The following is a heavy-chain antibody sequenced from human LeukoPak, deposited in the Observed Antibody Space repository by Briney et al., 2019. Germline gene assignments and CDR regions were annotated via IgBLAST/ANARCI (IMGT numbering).Heavy chain of an antibody. CDR3: AKQLGYCSDGSCYFPY. CDR2: ISNNGGYT. J-gene: IGHJ4*02. CDR1: GFTFSSSA. D-gene: IGHD2-15*01. Sequence: GRSLRLSCAASGFTFSSSAMGWVRQAPGKGLEWVSAISNNGGYTYYADSVQGRFTISRDNSKSTLCLQMNSLRAEDTAVYYCAKQLGYCSDGSCYFPYWGQGTLVTVSS. V-gene: IGHV3-23*01.